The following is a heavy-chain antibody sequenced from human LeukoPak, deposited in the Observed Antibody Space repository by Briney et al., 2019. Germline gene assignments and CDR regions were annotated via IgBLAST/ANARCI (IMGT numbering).Heavy chain of an antibody. CDR2: LYTSGST. D-gene: IGHD6-13*01. Sequence: NPSETLSLTCTVSGGSVTDDYWSWIRQTAGKGLEWVGRLYTSGSTNYNPSLMSRVSILVDKSKNQFSLNLTSVTAADTAVYYCVRDLSAAWYAFDYWGQGILVTVSS. CDR3: VRDLSAAWYAFDY. J-gene: IGHJ4*02. CDR1: GGSVTDDY. V-gene: IGHV4-4*07.